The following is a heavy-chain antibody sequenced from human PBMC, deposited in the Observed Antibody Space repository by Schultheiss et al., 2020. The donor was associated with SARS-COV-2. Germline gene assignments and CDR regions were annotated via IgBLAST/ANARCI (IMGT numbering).Heavy chain of an antibody. CDR1: GGSISSSSYY. Sequence: SETLSLTCTVSGGSISSSSYYWGWIRQPPGKGLEWIGSIYYSGSTYYNPSLKSRVTISVDTSKNQFSLKLSSVTAADTAVYYCARRYYDFWSGYYRCWGQGTLVTVSS. J-gene: IGHJ4*02. CDR3: ARRYYDFWSGYYRC. D-gene: IGHD3-3*01. CDR2: IYYSGST. V-gene: IGHV4-39*01.